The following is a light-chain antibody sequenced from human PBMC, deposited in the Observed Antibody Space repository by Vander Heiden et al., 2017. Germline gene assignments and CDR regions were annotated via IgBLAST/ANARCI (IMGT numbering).Light chain of an antibody. CDR2: DVT. CDR3: SSYTSSNTLV. V-gene: IGLV2-14*03. J-gene: IGLJ1*01. CDR1: SSDVGAYNY. Sequence: QSALTQPASVSGSPGQSITISCTGTSSDVGAYNYVSWYQQHPRKAPKLIIYDVTNRPSGVSNRFSGSKSGNTASLTTSGLQAEDEADYYCSSYTSSNTLVFGTGTKVTVL.